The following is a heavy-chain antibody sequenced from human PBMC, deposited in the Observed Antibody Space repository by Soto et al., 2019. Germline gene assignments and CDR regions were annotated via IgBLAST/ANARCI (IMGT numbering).Heavy chain of an antibody. CDR3: ARELRPYGGDAFDI. D-gene: IGHD4-17*01. Sequence: AAVKVSCKASGYTFTGYYMHWVRQAPGQGLEWMGWINPNSGGTNYAQKFQGWVTMTRDTSISTAYMELSRLRSDDTAVYYCARELRPYGGDAFDIWGQGTMVTVS. V-gene: IGHV1-2*04. CDR1: GYTFTGYY. CDR2: INPNSGGT. J-gene: IGHJ3*02.